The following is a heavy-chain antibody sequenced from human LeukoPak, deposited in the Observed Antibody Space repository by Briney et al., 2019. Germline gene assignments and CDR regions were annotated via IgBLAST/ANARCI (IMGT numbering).Heavy chain of an antibody. Sequence: SETLSLTCTVSGGSISSSSYYWGWIRQPPGKGLEWIGSIYYSGSTYYNPSLKSRVTISVDTSKNQFSLKLSSVTVADTAVYYCARVYVSATRYFDYWGQGTLVTVPS. CDR2: IYYSGST. D-gene: IGHD2-15*01. J-gene: IGHJ4*02. CDR3: ARVYVSATRYFDY. V-gene: IGHV4-39*07. CDR1: GGSISSSSYY.